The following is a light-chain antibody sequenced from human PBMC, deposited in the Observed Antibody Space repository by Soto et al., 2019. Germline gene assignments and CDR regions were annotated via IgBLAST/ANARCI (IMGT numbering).Light chain of an antibody. CDR2: GAS. Sequence: EIVLTQSPGTLSLSPGERATLSCRASQSVSSSYLALYQQKPGQAPRLLIYGASSRATGIPERFSGSGSGTDFTLTISRLEPEDFAVYYCQQYGSSTWTFGQGTKVEIK. V-gene: IGKV3-20*01. J-gene: IGKJ1*01. CDR3: QQYGSSTWT. CDR1: QSVSSSY.